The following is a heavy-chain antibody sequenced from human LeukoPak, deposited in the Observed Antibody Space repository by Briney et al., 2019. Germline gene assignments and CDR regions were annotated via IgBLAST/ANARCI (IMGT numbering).Heavy chain of an antibody. J-gene: IGHJ3*02. Sequence: ASVKVSCKASGGTFSSYAISWVRQAPGQGLEWMGGIIPIFGTANYAQKFQGRVTITADKSTSTAYMELSSLRSEDTAVYYCARTEVVTAEHAFDIWGQGTMVTVSS. D-gene: IGHD2-21*02. CDR1: GGTFSSYA. CDR3: ARTEVVTAEHAFDI. CDR2: IIPIFGTA. V-gene: IGHV1-69*06.